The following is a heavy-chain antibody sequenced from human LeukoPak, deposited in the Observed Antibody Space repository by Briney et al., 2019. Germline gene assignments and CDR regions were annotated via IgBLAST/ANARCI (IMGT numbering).Heavy chain of an antibody. D-gene: IGHD1-26*01. CDR1: GASVSSSNYY. J-gene: IGHJ4*02. Sequence: SPTLSLTCTVSGASVSSSNYYWGWIRQPPGRGLDWIGRIVYSGSTNYNPSLESRATISVDRSKNQFSLKLSSVTATDTAVYYCARYILGSMSDYWGQGTLVTVSS. CDR3: ARYILGSMSDY. V-gene: IGHV4-39*01. CDR2: IVYSGST.